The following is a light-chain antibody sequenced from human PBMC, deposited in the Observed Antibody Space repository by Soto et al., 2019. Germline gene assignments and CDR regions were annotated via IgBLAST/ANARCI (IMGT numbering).Light chain of an antibody. CDR3: QQSYSNSLT. J-gene: IGKJ4*01. CDR1: QGISNE. V-gene: IGKV1-6*01. CDR2: GAS. Sequence: IQMTQSPSSLSASVGDRVTITCRASQGISNELGWYQQRPGKAPKVLIYGASNLQSGVPSRFSGSASGTDFTLTISSLQPEDFATYYCQQSYSNSLTFGGGTKVDIK.